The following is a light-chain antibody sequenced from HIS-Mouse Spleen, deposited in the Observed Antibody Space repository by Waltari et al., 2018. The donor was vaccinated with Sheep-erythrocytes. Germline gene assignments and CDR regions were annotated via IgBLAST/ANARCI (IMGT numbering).Light chain of an antibody. CDR3: CSYAGSSTPWV. CDR2: EGS. J-gene: IGLJ3*02. Sequence: QAALTQPASVSGCPGQSIPIPCTGTCSDVGSYNLVSWYHQPPGKAPKLMIYEGSKRPSGVSNRFSGSKSGNTASLTISRLQAEDEADYYCCSYAGSSTPWVFGGGTKLTVL. V-gene: IGLV2-23*01. CDR1: CSDVGSYNL.